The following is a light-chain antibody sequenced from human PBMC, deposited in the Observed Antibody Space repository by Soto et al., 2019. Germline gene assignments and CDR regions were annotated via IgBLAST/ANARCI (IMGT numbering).Light chain of an antibody. J-gene: IGKJ3*01. CDR2: AAS. CDR1: QSISNY. CDR3: PQSYTTLFT. Sequence: DIQMTQSPSSLSASVGDRVTITCRASQSISNYLNWYQQKPGKAPKLLIYAASSLQSGVPSRFSGSGSGTDFTLTISSLQPEDFATSSCPQSYTTLFTFGPGTNVDI. V-gene: IGKV1-39*01.